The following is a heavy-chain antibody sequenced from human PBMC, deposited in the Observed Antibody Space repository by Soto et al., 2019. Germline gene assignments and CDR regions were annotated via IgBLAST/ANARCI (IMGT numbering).Heavy chain of an antibody. V-gene: IGHV3-23*01. D-gene: IGHD5-12*01. CDR2: IGGSGQNT. Sequence: EVQWLESGGGLVQRGEALGPSRSASGFSFIDFSKGWGRKAPGKGVGVGLEIGGSGQNTYNTESLKGRFTISRKNSKNTLSLQVKSLRAEDTAVYYCVKWGYSVYDFTPPSGYYFLNGVDAWGQGTTVTVSS. J-gene: IGHJ6*02. CDR3: VKWGYSVYDFTPPSGYYFLNGVDA. CDR1: GFSFIDFS.